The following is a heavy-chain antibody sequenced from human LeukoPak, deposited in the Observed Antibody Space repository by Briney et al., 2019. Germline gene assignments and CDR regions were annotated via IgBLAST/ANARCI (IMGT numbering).Heavy chain of an antibody. CDR1: GGSFSVYY. CDR3: AKSNGYGLVDI. V-gene: IGHV4-34*01. Sequence: SETLSLTCAVYGGSFSVYYWSWIRQPPGKGLEWIGEINHSGSTNYNPSLKSRVTISLDTSRNQFSLKLNSVTAAYTAVYYCAKSNGYGLVDIWGQGTMVTVSS. CDR2: INHSGST. J-gene: IGHJ3*02. D-gene: IGHD3-10*01.